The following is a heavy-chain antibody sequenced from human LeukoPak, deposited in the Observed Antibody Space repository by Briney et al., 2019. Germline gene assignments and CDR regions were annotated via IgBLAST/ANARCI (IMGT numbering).Heavy chain of an antibody. CDR1: GGTFSSYG. Sequence: GSSVKVSCKASGGTFSSYGISWVRQAPGQGLEWMGWISAYNGNTNYAQKLQGRVTMTTDTSTSTAYMELRSLRSDDTAVYYCARDYNDFWSGYRNIDYWGQGTLVTVSS. V-gene: IGHV1-18*01. D-gene: IGHD3-3*01. J-gene: IGHJ4*02. CDR2: ISAYNGNT. CDR3: ARDYNDFWSGYRNIDY.